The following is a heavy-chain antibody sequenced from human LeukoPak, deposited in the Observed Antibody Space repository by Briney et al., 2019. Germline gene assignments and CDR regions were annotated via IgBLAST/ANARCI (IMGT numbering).Heavy chain of an antibody. J-gene: IGHJ5*02. V-gene: IGHV1-18*01. Sequence: ASVKVSCKASGYTFTSYGISWVRQAPGQGLEWMGWISAYNGNTNYAQKLQGRVTMTTDTSTSTAYMELRSLRSDDTAVYYCARDGDSYYYDSSGYYFEYNWFDPWGQGTLVTVSS. CDR2: ISAYNGNT. D-gene: IGHD3-22*01. CDR1: GYTFTSYG. CDR3: ARDGDSYYYDSSGYYFEYNWFDP.